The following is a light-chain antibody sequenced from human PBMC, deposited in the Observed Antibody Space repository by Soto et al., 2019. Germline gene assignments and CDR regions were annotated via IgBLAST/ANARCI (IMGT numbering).Light chain of an antibody. Sequence: EILITQSPATLSVSPGEGGTLSCRASQSVSSKLAWYQQKPGQAPRLLIYGASTRDTGIPARFSGSGSGTEFTLTISSLQSEDFAAYYCQQYNNWPRTFGQGTKVDIK. CDR2: GAS. CDR1: QSVSSK. V-gene: IGKV3-15*01. CDR3: QQYNNWPRT. J-gene: IGKJ1*01.